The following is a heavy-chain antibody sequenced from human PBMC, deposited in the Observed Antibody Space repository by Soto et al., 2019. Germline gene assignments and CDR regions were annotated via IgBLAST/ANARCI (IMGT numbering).Heavy chain of an antibody. D-gene: IGHD3-10*01. CDR1: GGFISSYF. CDR2: IYYSGST. CDR3: ARVWGGAFDI. V-gene: IGHV4-59*01. Sequence: SEALSPSKTVSGGFISSYFWRVSRQPPGKGLEWIGYIYYSGSTNYNPSLKSRVTISVDTSKNQFSLKLSSVTAADTAVYYCARVWGGAFDIWGQGTMVTVSS. J-gene: IGHJ3*02.